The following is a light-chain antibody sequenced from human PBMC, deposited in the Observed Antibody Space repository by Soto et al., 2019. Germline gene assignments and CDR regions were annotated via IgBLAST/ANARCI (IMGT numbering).Light chain of an antibody. CDR1: QSISHW. Sequence: DIQMTQSPSTLSASVGDRVTITCRASQSISHWLAWYQQKPWKAPKVLIYKASTLQTGVPSRFSGSGSGTEFTLTISSLQPDDFATYYCQLYNTYSPTFGQGTKLEIK. CDR2: KAS. CDR3: QLYNTYSPT. V-gene: IGKV1-5*03. J-gene: IGKJ2*01.